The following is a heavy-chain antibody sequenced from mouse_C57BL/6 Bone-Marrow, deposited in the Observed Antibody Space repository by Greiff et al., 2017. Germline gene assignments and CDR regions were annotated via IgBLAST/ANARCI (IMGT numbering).Heavy chain of an antibody. D-gene: IGHD1-1*01. CDR3: ARDLITTVVATDYYAMDD. CDR1: GYTFTGYW. J-gene: IGHJ4*01. V-gene: IGHV1-9*01. CDR2: ILPGSGST. Sequence: QVQLQQSGAELMKPGASVKLSCKATGYTFTGYWIEWVKQRPGHGLEWIGEILPGSGSTNYNEKFKGKATLHADTSSNTAYMQLSSLTTEDSAIYYCARDLITTVVATDYYAMDDWGQGTSVTVSS.